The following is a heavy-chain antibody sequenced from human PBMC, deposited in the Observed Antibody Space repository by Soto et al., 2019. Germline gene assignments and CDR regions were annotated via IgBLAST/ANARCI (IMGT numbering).Heavy chain of an antibody. J-gene: IGHJ4*02. CDR3: ARLDLGDNSSSWHPTRKYYFDY. D-gene: IGHD6-13*01. CDR1: GGSISSSSYY. V-gene: IGHV4-39*01. Sequence: SETLSLTCTVSGGSISSSSYYWGWIRQPPGKGLGWIGSIYYSGSTYYNPSLKSRVTISVDTSKNQFSLELSSVTAADTAVYYCARLDLGDNSSSWHPTRKYYFDYWGQGTLVTVSS. CDR2: IYYSGST.